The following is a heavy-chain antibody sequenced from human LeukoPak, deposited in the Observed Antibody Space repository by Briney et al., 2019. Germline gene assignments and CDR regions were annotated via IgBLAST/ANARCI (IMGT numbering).Heavy chain of an antibody. V-gene: IGHV1-24*01. CDR3: ATLVPAADTDY. CDR2: FDPEDGET. J-gene: IGHJ4*02. Sequence: ASVKVSCKVSGYTLSELSMHWVRQAPGKGLEWMGGFDPEDGETIYAQKFQGRVTMTEDKSTSTAYMELSSLRSEDTAVYYCATLVPAADTDYWGQGTLVTVSS. CDR1: GYTLSELS. D-gene: IGHD2-2*01.